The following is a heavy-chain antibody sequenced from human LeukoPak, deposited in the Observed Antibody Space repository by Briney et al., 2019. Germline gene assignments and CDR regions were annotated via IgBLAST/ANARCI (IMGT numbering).Heavy chain of an antibody. V-gene: IGHV3-30*18. CDR3: AKLADDYGDYPYDAFDI. CDR2: ISYDGSNK. CDR1: GFTFSSYG. Sequence: GGSLRLSCAASGFTFSSYGMHWVRQAPGKGLEWVAVISYDGSNKYYADSVKGRFTISRDNSKNTLYLQMNSLRAEDTAVYYCAKLADDYGDYPYDAFDIWGQGTMVTVSS. J-gene: IGHJ3*02. D-gene: IGHD4-17*01.